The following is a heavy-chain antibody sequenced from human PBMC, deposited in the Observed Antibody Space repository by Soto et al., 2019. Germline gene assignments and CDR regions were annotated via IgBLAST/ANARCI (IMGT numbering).Heavy chain of an antibody. J-gene: IGHJ6*02. D-gene: IGHD3-10*01. V-gene: IGHV3-7*04. CDR2: IKQDGREK. CDR3: AGVRVSAMVRGVTDYYYGMDV. Sequence: SGFTFSSYWMSWVRQAPGKGLEWVANIKQDGREKYYVDSVKGRFTISRDNAKNSLYLQMNSLRAEDTAGYYCAGVRVSAMVRGVTDYYYGMDVWGQGTPVTSP. CDR1: GFTFSSYW.